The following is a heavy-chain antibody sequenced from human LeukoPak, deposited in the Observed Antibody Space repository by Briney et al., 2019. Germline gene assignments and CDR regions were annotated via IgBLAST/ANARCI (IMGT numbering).Heavy chain of an antibody. CDR3: ARQSDLNAFDI. V-gene: IGHV4-59*08. D-gene: IGHD2-21*02. Sequence: SETLSLICTVSGGSLSSYYWSWIRQPPGKGLEWIAYIYYSGSTNYNPSLKSRVTISVDTSKNQFSLKLSSVTAADTAVYYCARQSDLNAFDIWGQGTMVTVSS. J-gene: IGHJ3*02. CDR2: IYYSGST. CDR1: GGSLSSYY.